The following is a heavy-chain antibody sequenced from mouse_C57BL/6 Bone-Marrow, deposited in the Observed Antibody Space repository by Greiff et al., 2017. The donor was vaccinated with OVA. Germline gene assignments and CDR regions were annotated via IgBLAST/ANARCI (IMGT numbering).Heavy chain of an antibody. CDR1: GFTFSSYA. CDR3: ARDRQLRPSDAMDY. J-gene: IGHJ4*01. CDR2: ISDGGSYT. V-gene: IGHV5-4*01. Sequence: EVKLVESGGGLVKPGGSLKLSCAASGFTFSSYAMSWVRQTPEKRLEWVATISDGGSYTYYPDNVKGRFTISRDNAKNNLYLQMSHLKSEDTAMYYCARDRQLRPSDAMDYWGQGTSVTVSS. D-gene: IGHD3-2*02.